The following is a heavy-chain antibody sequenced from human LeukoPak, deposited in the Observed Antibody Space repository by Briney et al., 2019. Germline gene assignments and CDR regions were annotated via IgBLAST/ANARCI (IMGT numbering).Heavy chain of an antibody. V-gene: IGHV3-74*01. CDR1: GFTFSSYW. J-gene: IGHJ3*02. D-gene: IGHD2-15*01. CDR2: INSDGSST. CDR3: ARGCSGGSCHHDAFDI. Sequence: GGSLRLSCAASGFTFSSYWMHWVRQAPGKGVVGVSRINSDGSSTSYADSVKGRFTISRDNAKNTLYLQMNSLSAEDTAVYYCARGCSGGSCHHDAFDIWGQGTMVTVSS.